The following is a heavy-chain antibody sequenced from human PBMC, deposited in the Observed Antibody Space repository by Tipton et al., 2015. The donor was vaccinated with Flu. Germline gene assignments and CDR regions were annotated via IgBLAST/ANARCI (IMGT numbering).Heavy chain of an antibody. CDR2: ISYDGRNK. CDR3: ARARTAARRDFYYYYYYGMDV. J-gene: IGHJ6*02. D-gene: IGHD6-6*01. Sequence: QVQLVQSGGGVVQPGRSLRLACAASGFTLSSDAMHWVRQAPGKGLEWVAVISYDGRNKHYADSVKGRFTISRDNSKNTLYVQMNSLRAEDTAVYYCARARTAARRDFYYYYYYGMDVWGQGTTVTVSS. CDR1: GFTLSSDA. V-gene: IGHV3-30*04.